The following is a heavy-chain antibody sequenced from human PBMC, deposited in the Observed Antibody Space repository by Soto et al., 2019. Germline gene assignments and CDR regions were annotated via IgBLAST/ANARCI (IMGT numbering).Heavy chain of an antibody. CDR1: GFTFSSYA. J-gene: IGHJ4*02. V-gene: IGHV3-23*01. CDR3: AKMLVSPKYGFFDY. CDR2: ISGSGGST. Sequence: LRLSCAASGFTFSSYAMSLFRQAPGKGLEWVSAISGSGGSTYYAESVKGRFTISRDNSKNTLYLKINSLRAEXTDVYYCAKMLVSPKYGFFDYWCQGILVXVSS. D-gene: IGHD2-21*01.